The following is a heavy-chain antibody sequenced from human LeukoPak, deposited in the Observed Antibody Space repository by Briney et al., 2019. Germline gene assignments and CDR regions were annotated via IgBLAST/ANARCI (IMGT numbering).Heavy chain of an antibody. CDR3: ARDGDSSSSISLGY. D-gene: IGHD6-6*01. V-gene: IGHV3-53*01. CDR2: ICSGGST. CDR1: GFTVSSNY. J-gene: IGHJ4*02. Sequence: GGSLRLSCAASGFTVSSNYMSWVRQAPGKGLEWVSVICSGGSTYYADSVKGRFTISRDNSKNTLYLQMNSLRAEDTAVYYCARDGDSSSSISLGYWGQGTLVTVSS.